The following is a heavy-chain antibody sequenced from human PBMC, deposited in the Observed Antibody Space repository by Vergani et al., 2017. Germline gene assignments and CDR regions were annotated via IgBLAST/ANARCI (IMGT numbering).Heavy chain of an antibody. J-gene: IGHJ4*02. CDR2: IDPSDSYT. CDR3: ASFLYLGVDPVC. V-gene: IGHV5-10-1*03. Sequence: EVQLVQSGAEVKKPGESLRISCKGSGYSFTSYWISWVRQMPGKGLEWMGRIDPSDSYTNYSPSFQGHVTISADKSISTAYLQSSSLKASDTAMYYCASFLYLGVDPVCWGQGTLVTVSS. CDR1: GYSFTSYW. D-gene: IGHD3-3*01.